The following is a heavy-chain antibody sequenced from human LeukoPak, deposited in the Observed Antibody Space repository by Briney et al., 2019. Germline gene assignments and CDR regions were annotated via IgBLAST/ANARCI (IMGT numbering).Heavy chain of an antibody. D-gene: IGHD3-10*01. V-gene: IGHV4-39*01. CDR1: GGSISSSSCY. CDR2: IYYSGST. J-gene: IGHJ4*02. Sequence: SETLSLTCTVSGGSISSSSCYWGWIRQPPGKGLEWIGSIYYSGSTYYNPSLKSRVTISVDTSKNQFSLKLSSVTAADTAVYYCAILWFGELDGGYVDYWGQGTLVTVSS. CDR3: AILWFGELDGGYVDY.